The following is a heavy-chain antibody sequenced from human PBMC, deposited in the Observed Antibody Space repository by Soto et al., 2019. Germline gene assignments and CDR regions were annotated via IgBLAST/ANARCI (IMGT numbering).Heavy chain of an antibody. J-gene: IGHJ3*01. CDR1: GFTFNIYT. D-gene: IGHD2-8*02. CDR3: ARDSRLFCTGGTFYLQDAFDV. V-gene: IGHV3-21*02. CDR2: ISSSRAHI. Sequence: EVQLVESGGGLVKPGGSLRLSCAASGFTFNIYTMNWVRQAPGKGLEWVSSISSSRAHIYYADSVQGRFTLSRDNAENSLFLQMSSLTAEDTAVYSCARDSRLFCTGGTFYLQDAFDVWGQGTMVTVSS.